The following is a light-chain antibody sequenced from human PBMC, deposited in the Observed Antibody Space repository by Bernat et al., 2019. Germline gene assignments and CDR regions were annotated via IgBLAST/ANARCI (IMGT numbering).Light chain of an antibody. CDR2: DAS. V-gene: IGKV3-11*01. J-gene: IGKJ5*01. CDR1: QSVNTY. CDR3: QQRTNWMT. Sequence: EIVLTQSPATLSLSPGDRATLSCRASQSVNTYLAWYQQKSGQAPRRLIYDASTRATGIPSRFSGGGSGTDFTLTISSLDPEDFAVYYCQQRTNWMTFGEGTRLEIK.